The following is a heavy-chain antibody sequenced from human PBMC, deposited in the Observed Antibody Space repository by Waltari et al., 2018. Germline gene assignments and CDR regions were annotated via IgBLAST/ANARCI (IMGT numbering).Heavy chain of an antibody. J-gene: IGHJ3*01. Sequence: QLHLPESGPGLVKPSAPLSLPCSVSGGSITPSRHYWGGSRTPPGKGLQWTGTISYSGATYYNPSLRSRVTISLDTSKNQFSLKLNSVTAADTAVYYCATYVGASVGTAAFDVWGQGTMVTVSS. CDR2: ISYSGAT. CDR1: GGSITPSRHY. CDR3: ATYVGASVGTAAFDV. V-gene: IGHV4-39*01. D-gene: IGHD3-16*01.